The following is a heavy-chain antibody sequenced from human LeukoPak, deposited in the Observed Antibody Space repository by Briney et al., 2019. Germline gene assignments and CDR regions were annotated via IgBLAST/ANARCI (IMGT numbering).Heavy chain of an antibody. V-gene: IGHV3-23*01. CDR2: TGGNGGGT. CDR3: AKDHSGPTWYYYGMDV. CDR1: GFTVSSNY. Sequence: GGSLRLSCAASGFTVSSNYMTWVRQAPGKGLEWVSSTGGNGGGTSLADSVKGRFSISSDNSKNTLYLQMNSLRAEDTATYYCAKDHSGPTWYYYGMDVWGQRTTVTVSS. J-gene: IGHJ6*02. D-gene: IGHD2-15*01.